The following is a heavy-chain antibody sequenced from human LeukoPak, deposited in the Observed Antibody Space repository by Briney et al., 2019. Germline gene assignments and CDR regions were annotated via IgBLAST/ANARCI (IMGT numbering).Heavy chain of an antibody. D-gene: IGHD2-8*02. V-gene: IGHV4-59*08. CDR3: AGHHPRNTVDF. CDR2: IYNSGST. CDR1: GVSISSYM. Sequence: SETLSLTCTVSGVSISSYMWSWIRQPPGKGLEWIGYIYNSGSTNYNPSLKSRVTISLDTSKNQFSLKLSSVTAADTAVYYCAGHHPRNTVDFWGQGTLVTVSS. J-gene: IGHJ4*02.